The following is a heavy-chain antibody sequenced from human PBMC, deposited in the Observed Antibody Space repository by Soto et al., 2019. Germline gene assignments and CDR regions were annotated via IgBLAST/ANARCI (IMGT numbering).Heavy chain of an antibody. Sequence: PGGSLRLSCAASGFTFSNAWMSWVRQAPGKGLEWVGRIKSKTDGGTTDYAAPVKGRFTISRDDSKNTLYLQMNSLKTEDTAVYYCTTYIRRDPQEINWFDPWGQGTLVTVSS. CDR1: GFTFSNAW. CDR2: IKSKTDGGTT. V-gene: IGHV3-15*01. J-gene: IGHJ5*02. CDR3: TTYIRRDPQEINWFDP.